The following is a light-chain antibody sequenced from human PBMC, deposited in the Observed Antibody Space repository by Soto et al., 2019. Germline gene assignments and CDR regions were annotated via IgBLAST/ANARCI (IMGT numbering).Light chain of an antibody. CDR3: QQSYSTPIT. Sequence: EIQITQSPSSLSASVGHRGTITCRSSQSISGYLNWYQQKPGKAPNLLIYAASSLQSGVPSRFSGSGSGTDFTLTINSLHPEDFATYYCQQSYSTPITFGQGTRLEIK. J-gene: IGKJ5*01. CDR2: AAS. CDR1: QSISGY. V-gene: IGKV1-39*01.